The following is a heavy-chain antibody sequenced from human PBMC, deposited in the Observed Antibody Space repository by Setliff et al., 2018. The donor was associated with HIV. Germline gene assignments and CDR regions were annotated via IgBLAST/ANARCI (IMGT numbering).Heavy chain of an antibody. D-gene: IGHD6-19*01. CDR3: ARGVRDNSGWSSYYFDY. Sequence: SETLSLTCAVSGRTFSLHYYTWIRQSPLRGLEWIGEINHSGGTRYNPSLESRVTMSLDSSRKQFSRRLISVTAADTAVYYCARGVRDNSGWSSYYFDYWGQGTLVTVSS. CDR1: GRTFSLHY. J-gene: IGHJ4*02. CDR2: INHSGGT. V-gene: IGHV4-34*01.